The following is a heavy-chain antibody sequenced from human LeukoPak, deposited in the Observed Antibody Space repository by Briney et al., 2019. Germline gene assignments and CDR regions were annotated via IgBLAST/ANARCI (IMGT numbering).Heavy chain of an antibody. CDR3: ARSARHCNNGVCFTDYYIDL. J-gene: IGHJ6*03. Sequence: ASVKVSCKASGGTFSSYAISWVRQAPGQGLEWMGRNNPNSGDSNYSQKFQGRVTMTRDTSISTAYMEMSRLTFDDTAVYYCARSARHCNNGVCFTDYYIDLWGKGTTVIVSS. CDR1: GGTFSSYA. D-gene: IGHD2-8*01. V-gene: IGHV1-2*06. CDR2: NNPNSGDS.